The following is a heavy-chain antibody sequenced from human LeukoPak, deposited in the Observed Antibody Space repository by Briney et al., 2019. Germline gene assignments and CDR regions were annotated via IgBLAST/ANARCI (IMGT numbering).Heavy chain of an antibody. CDR3: ASNWSDFDY. V-gene: IGHV4-38-2*02. Sequence: PSETLSLTCTVSGYSISTGHYWGWIRQPPGKGLEWIGSVYHGETTYYNPSLKTRLTVSVDTSKNQFSLKLSSVTAADTAVYYCASNWSDFDYWGQGTLVTVSS. D-gene: IGHD1-1*01. CDR2: VYHGETT. J-gene: IGHJ4*02. CDR1: GYSISTGHY.